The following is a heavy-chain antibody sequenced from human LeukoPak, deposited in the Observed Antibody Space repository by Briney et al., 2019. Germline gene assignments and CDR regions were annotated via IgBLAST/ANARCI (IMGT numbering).Heavy chain of an antibody. CDR2: ISAGGDGT. V-gene: IGHV3-23*01. Sequence: GGSLRLSCAASGFTFSSYAMNWVRQAPGKGLEWVSTISAGGDGTCYADSVEGRFTISRDNSMNTLYLQMNSLRAEDTAVYYCAKNYYDNSAYYYFDYWGQGALVTVSS. CDR3: AKNYYDNSAYYYFDY. D-gene: IGHD3-22*01. CDR1: GFTFSSYA. J-gene: IGHJ4*02.